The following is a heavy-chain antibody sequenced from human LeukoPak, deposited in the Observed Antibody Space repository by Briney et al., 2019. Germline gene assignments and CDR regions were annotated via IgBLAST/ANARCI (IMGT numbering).Heavy chain of an antibody. J-gene: IGHJ4*02. CDR1: GGSISSYY. V-gene: IGHV4-4*07. Sequence: SETLSLTCAVSGGSISSYYWSWIRQPAGKGLEWFGRIYISGSTSYNPPLKSRVTMSVDTAKNQFSLKLRSVTAADTAVYYCARGLMGTTYYFDYWGQGTLVTFSS. CDR3: ARGLMGTTYYFDY. D-gene: IGHD1-26*01. CDR2: IYISGST.